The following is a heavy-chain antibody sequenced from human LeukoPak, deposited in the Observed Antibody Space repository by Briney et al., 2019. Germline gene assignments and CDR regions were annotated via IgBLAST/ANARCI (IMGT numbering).Heavy chain of an antibody. Sequence: GGSLRLSCAASGFTFSSYAMSWVRQAPGKGLEWVSDISGSGSSTYYADSVKGRFTISRDNSKNTLYLQMNSLRAEDTAVYYCAKDLYHGMDVWGQGTTVTVSS. J-gene: IGHJ6*02. CDR1: GFTFSSYA. CDR3: AKDLYHGMDV. V-gene: IGHV3-23*01. CDR2: ISGSGSST.